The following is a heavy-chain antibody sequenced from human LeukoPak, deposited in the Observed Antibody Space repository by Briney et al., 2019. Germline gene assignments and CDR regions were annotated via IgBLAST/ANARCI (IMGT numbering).Heavy chain of an antibody. J-gene: IGHJ4*02. CDR1: GYSFTNYW. Sequence: GESLKISCKGSGYSFTNYWITWVRQMPGKGLEWMGRIDPSDSYTNYSPSFQGHVTISADKSITIAYLQWSSLKASDTAMYYCARTRGYSYGPPFDFWGQGTLVTVSS. CDR2: IDPSDSYT. D-gene: IGHD5-18*01. CDR3: ARTRGYSYGPPFDF. V-gene: IGHV5-10-1*01.